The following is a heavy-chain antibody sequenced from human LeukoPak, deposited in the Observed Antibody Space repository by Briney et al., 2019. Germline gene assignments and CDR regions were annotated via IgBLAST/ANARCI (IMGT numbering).Heavy chain of an antibody. CDR2: IWNDGSNK. CDR3: ARDHSNYDILTGYDY. CDR1: GYTFTGYY. V-gene: IGHV3-33*01. J-gene: IGHJ4*02. D-gene: IGHD3-9*01. Sequence: SCKASGYTFTGYYMQWVRQAPGKGGEWVGVIWNDGSNKYYADTVKCLFTISRDNSKNTLYLQMNSLRAEDTAVYYCARDHSNYDILTGYDYWGQGTLVTVSS.